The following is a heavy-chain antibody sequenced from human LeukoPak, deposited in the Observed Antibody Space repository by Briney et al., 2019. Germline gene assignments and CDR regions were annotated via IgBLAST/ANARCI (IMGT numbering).Heavy chain of an antibody. J-gene: IGHJ4*02. CDR3: AKGVEVVVPAGPFDY. V-gene: IGHV3-48*01. D-gene: IGHD2-2*01. CDR1: GFSFSSNG. CDR2: ISSDSRTI. Sequence: QSGGSLRLSCAVSGFSFSSNGLHWIRQAPGKGLEWLSYISSDSRTIYYADSVKGRFTISRDNAKNLLYLQMNSLRAEDTAVYYCAKGVEVVVPAGPFDYWGQGTLVTVSS.